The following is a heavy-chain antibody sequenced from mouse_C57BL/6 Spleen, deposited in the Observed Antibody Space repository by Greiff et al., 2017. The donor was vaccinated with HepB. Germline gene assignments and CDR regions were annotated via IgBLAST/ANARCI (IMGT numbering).Heavy chain of an antibody. Sequence: VQVVESGAELVKPGASVKMSCKASGYTFTTYPIEWMKQNHGKSLEWIGNFHPYNDDTKYNEKFKGKATLTVEKSSSTVYLELSRLTSDDSAVYYCARGRGNYGYFDYWGQGTTLTVSS. D-gene: IGHD2-1*01. J-gene: IGHJ2*01. CDR3: ARGRGNYGYFDY. CDR2: FHPYNDDT. CDR1: GYTFTTYP. V-gene: IGHV1-47*01.